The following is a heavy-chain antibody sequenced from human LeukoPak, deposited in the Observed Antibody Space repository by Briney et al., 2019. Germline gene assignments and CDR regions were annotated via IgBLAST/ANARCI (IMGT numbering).Heavy chain of an antibody. CDR1: GFTFSSYS. Sequence: GGSLRLSCAASGFTFSSYSMNWVRQAPGKGLEWVSSISSSSSYIYYADSVKGRFTISRDNAKNSLYLQMNSLRAEDTAVYYCARDLGVLLWFGKLHPIDYWGQGTLVTVSS. D-gene: IGHD3-10*01. CDR3: ARDLGVLLWFGKLHPIDY. J-gene: IGHJ4*02. V-gene: IGHV3-21*01. CDR2: ISSSSSYI.